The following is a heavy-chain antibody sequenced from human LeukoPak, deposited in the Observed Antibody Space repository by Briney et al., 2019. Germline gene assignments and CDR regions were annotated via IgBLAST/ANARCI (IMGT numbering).Heavy chain of an antibody. CDR1: GGSISSYY. Sequence: PSETLSLTCTVSGGSISSYYWSWIRQPAGKGLEWIGEINHSGSTNYNPSLKSRVTISVDTSKNQFSLKLSSVTAADTAVYYCARDPYNWNPGGAFDIWGQGTMVTVSS. CDR2: INHSGST. J-gene: IGHJ3*02. CDR3: ARDPYNWNPGGAFDI. V-gene: IGHV4-34*01. D-gene: IGHD1-1*01.